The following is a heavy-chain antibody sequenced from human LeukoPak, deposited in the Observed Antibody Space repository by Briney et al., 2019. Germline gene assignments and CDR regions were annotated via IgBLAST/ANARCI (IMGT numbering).Heavy chain of an antibody. CDR1: GGTFSSYA. V-gene: IGHV1-69*05. CDR3: ATLGYSYTNDY. CDR2: VIPIFGTA. Sequence: SVKVSCKASGGTFSSYAISWVRQAPGQGLEWMGGVIPIFGTANYAQKLQGRVTMTTDTSTSTAYMELRSLRSDDTAVYYCATLGYSYTNDYWGQGTLVTVSS. D-gene: IGHD5-18*01. J-gene: IGHJ4*02.